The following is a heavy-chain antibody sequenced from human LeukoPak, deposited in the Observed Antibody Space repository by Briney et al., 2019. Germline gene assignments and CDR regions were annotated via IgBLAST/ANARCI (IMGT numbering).Heavy chain of an antibody. Sequence: PGGSLRLSCAAPGFTFSDYYMSWIRQAPGKGLEWVSYISSSGSTIYYADSVKGRFTISRDNAKNSLYLQMNSLRAEDTAVYYCARSLYTIFGVVRSDYFDYWGQGTLVTVSS. CDR1: GFTFSDYY. J-gene: IGHJ4*02. D-gene: IGHD3-3*01. CDR3: ARSLYTIFGVVRSDYFDY. CDR2: ISSSGSTI. V-gene: IGHV3-11*01.